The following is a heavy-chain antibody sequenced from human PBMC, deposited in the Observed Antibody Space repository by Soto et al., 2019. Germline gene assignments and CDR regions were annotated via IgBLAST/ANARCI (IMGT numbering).Heavy chain of an antibody. CDR2: ISAYNGNT. J-gene: IGHJ5*02. CDR3: ARERPDGARLDP. Sequence: ASVKVSCKASGYTFATYDVNWVRQAPGQGLEWMGWISAYNGNTIYAQKLQGRVTLTTDTSTTTAYMELRSLRSDDTAVYYCARERPDGARLDPWGQGTLVTVSS. V-gene: IGHV1-18*01. D-gene: IGHD6-6*01. CDR1: GYTFATYD.